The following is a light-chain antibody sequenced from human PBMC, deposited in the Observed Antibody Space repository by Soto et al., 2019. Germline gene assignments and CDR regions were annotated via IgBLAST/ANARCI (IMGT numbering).Light chain of an antibody. CDR3: CSYAGSSTFV. CDR1: SSDVGAFNY. CDR2: EVT. Sequence: QSALTQPASVSGSPGQSITISCSGTSSDVGAFNYVSWYQHHPGKAPKLLIYEVTNRPSGVSNRFSGSKSGNTASLTISGLQAEDEADYYCCSYAGSSTFVFGGGTKVTVL. J-gene: IGLJ2*01. V-gene: IGLV2-23*02.